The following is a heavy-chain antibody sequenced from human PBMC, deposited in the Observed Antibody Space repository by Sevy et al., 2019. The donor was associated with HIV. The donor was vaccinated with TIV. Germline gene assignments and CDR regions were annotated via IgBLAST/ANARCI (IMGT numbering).Heavy chain of an antibody. V-gene: IGHV4-59*12. CDR3: ARGSNGDYGGEYYSDY. J-gene: IGHJ4*02. Sequence: SETLSLTCTVSGGSIRSYYWSWIRQPPGKGLEWIGHIYYTGSTNYNPSLKSRVTISVQTSKHQFSLKLRSVTAADTAVYYCARGSNGDYGGEYYSDYWGQGTLVTVSS. D-gene: IGHD4-17*01. CDR2: IYYTGST. CDR1: GGSIRSYY.